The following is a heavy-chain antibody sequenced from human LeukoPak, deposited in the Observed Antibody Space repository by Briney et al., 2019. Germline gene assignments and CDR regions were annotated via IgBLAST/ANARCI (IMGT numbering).Heavy chain of an antibody. CDR3: ARVSGSPGDY. D-gene: IGHD1-26*01. V-gene: IGHV4-34*01. CDR2: INHSGST. Sequence: PSETLSLTCAVYGGSFSGYYWSWIRQPPGKGLEWIGEINHSGSTNYNPSLKSRVTISVDTSKNQFSLRLSSVTAADTAVYYCARVSGSPGDYWGQGTLVTVSS. J-gene: IGHJ4*02. CDR1: GGSFSGYY.